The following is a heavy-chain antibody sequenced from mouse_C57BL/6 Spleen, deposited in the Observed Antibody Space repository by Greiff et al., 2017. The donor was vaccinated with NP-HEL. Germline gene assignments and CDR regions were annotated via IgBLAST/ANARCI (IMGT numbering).Heavy chain of an antibody. CDR1: GFTFSDFY. CDR2: SRNKANDYTT. D-gene: IGHD2-3*01. CDR3: ARDANDGYYEGYFDV. V-gene: IGHV7-1*01. J-gene: IGHJ1*03. Sequence: EVKLVESGGGLVQSGRSLRLSCATSGFTFSDFYMEWVRQAPGKGLEWIAASRNKANDYTTEYSASVKGRFIVSRDTSQSILYLQMNALRAEDTAIYYCARDANDGYYEGYFDVWGTGTTVTVSS.